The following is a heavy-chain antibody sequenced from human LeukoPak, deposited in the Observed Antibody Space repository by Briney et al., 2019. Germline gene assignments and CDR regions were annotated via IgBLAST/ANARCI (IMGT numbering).Heavy chain of an antibody. J-gene: IGHJ4*02. Sequence: PGGSLRLSCAASRFTFSSYAMSWVRQAPGKGLEWVSSISSGGNTYYADSVKGRFTISRDNSRNTLYLQMNSLRAEDTAVHYCAKSSTGYYFDYWGQGTLVTVSS. CDR2: ISSGGNT. D-gene: IGHD3-10*01. V-gene: IGHV3-23*01. CDR3: AKSSTGYYFDY. CDR1: RFTFSSYA.